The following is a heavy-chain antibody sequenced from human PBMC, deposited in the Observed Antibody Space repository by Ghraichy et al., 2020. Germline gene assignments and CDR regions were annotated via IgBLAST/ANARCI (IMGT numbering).Heavy chain of an antibody. CDR3: ANSSPANIVGATREFDV. Sequence: SETLSLTCTVSGGSISSYYWSWIRQPAGKGLEWIGRIYTSGNTNYNPSLKSRVTISVDTSKNQFSLKLSSVTAADTVVYYCANSSPANIVGATREFDVWGQGTQVTVSS. CDR2: IYTSGNT. D-gene: IGHD1-26*01. CDR1: GGSISSYY. V-gene: IGHV4-4*07. J-gene: IGHJ4*02.